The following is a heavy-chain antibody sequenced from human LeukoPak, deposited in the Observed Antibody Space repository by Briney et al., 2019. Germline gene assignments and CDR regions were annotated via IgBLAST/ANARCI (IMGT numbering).Heavy chain of an antibody. Sequence: QPGRPLRLSCAASGFTFSSYGMHWVRQAPGKGLEWVAVISYDGSNKYYADSVKGRFTISRDNSKNTLYLQMNSLRAEDTAVYYCAKDADSSGPVGYFDYWGQGTLVTVSS. CDR2: ISYDGSNK. J-gene: IGHJ4*02. V-gene: IGHV3-30*18. CDR1: GFTFSSYG. D-gene: IGHD3-22*01. CDR3: AKDADSSGPVGYFDY.